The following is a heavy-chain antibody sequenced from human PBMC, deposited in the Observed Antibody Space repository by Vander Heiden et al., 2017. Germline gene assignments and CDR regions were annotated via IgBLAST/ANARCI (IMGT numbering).Heavy chain of an antibody. CDR2: ISRSSSYI. Sequence: VQLVESGGGLVKPGGSLRLSCAASGFTFSSYSFNWVRQAPGKGLEWVSSISRSSSYIYYADSVKGRFTISRDNAKNSLYLQMNSLRAEDTAVYYCARDSRYCSGGSCYYYGMDVWGQGTTVTVSS. J-gene: IGHJ6*02. CDR3: ARDSRYCSGGSCYYYGMDV. V-gene: IGHV3-21*01. CDR1: GFTFSSYS. D-gene: IGHD2-15*01.